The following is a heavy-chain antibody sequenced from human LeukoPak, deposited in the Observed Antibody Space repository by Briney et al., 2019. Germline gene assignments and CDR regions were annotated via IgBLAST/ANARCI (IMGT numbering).Heavy chain of an antibody. CDR2: IKEDGSEK. J-gene: IGHJ4*02. V-gene: IGHV3-7*01. Sequence: GGSLRLSCAASGFTFSSHWMSWVRQAPRKGLEWLANIKEDGSEKYYVDSVKGRFTISRDNAKNSLFLQMNSLRDEDTATYYCVRDLVWDTGRVDYWGQGTLVTVSS. D-gene: IGHD3/OR15-3a*01. CDR1: GFTFSSHW. CDR3: VRDLVWDTGRVDY.